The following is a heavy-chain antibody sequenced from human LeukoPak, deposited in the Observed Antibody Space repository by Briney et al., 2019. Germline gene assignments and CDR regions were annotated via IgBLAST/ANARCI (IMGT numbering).Heavy chain of an antibody. V-gene: IGHV1-18*01. CDR3: ARACSGGSCYFVLDFDY. CDR1: GYTFTSYG. CDR2: ISAYNGNT. D-gene: IGHD2-15*01. J-gene: IGHJ4*02. Sequence: ASVKVSCKASGYTFTSYGISWVRQAPGQGLEWMGWISAYNGNTNYAQKLQGRVTMTPDTSTSTAYMELRSLRSDDTAVYYCARACSGGSCYFVLDFDYWGQGTLVTVSS.